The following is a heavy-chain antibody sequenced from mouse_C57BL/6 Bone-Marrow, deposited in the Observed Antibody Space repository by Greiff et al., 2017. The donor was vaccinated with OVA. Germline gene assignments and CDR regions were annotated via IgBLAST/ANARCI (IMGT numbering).Heavy chain of an antibody. J-gene: IGHJ4*01. Sequence: SGAELAKPGASVKLSCKASGYTFTSYWMHWVKQRPGQGLEWIGYINPSSGYTKYNQKFKDKATLTADKSSNTAYMQLSSLTYEDSAVYYCARWYYAMDYWGQGTSVTVSS. V-gene: IGHV1-7*01. CDR1: GYTFTSYW. CDR2: INPSSGYT. CDR3: ARWYYAMDY.